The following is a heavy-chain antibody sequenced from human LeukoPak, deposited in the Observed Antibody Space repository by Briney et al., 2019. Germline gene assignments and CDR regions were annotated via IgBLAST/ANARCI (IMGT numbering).Heavy chain of an antibody. D-gene: IGHD3-10*01. J-gene: IGHJ5*02. CDR1: GFSFSDYY. Sequence: GGSLRLSCAASGFSFSDYYMSWIRQAPGKGLEWVSYISSGGSIINYADSVKGRFTISRDNAKNSLYLQMNSLKAGDTAVYYCAKDLDYYGSGSPYNWFDPWGQGTLVTVSS. V-gene: IGHV3-11*01. CDR2: ISSGGSII. CDR3: AKDLDYYGSGSPYNWFDP.